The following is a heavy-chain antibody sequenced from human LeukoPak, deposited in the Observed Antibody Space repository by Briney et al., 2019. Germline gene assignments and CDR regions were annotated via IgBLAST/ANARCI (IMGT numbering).Heavy chain of an antibody. Sequence: SVKVSCKASGGTFSSYAISWVRQAPGQGLEWMGGIIPMFGTANYAQKFQGRVTITADKSTSTAYMELSSLRSEDTAVYYCARGRPTTSIAAAGVNWFDPWGQGTLVTVSS. CDR2: IIPMFGTA. CDR1: GGTFSSYA. D-gene: IGHD6-13*01. J-gene: IGHJ5*02. V-gene: IGHV1-69*06. CDR3: ARGRPTTSIAAAGVNWFDP.